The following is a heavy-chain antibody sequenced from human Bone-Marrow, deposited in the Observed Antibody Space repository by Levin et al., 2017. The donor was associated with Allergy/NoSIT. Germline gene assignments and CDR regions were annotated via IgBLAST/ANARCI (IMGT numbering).Heavy chain of an antibody. J-gene: IGHJ4*02. V-gene: IGHV3-74*01. CDR3: ARRSDYSRRAFDY. CDR1: GFTFSTYW. Sequence: GESLKISCTASGFTFSTYWMHWVRQAPGKGLVWVSRINSDGSSTNYADSVKGRFTISRDNANNTLSLQLNSLRAEDTAIYYCARRSDYSRRAFDYWGQGALVTVSS. CDR2: INSDGSST. D-gene: IGHD4-17*01.